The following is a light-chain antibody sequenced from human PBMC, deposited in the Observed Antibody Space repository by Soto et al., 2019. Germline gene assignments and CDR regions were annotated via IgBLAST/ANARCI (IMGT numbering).Light chain of an antibody. J-gene: IGKJ2*01. Sequence: EIVMTQSPATLSVSPGERATLSCRASQRVSTNLSWYQQKPGQAPRLLIYGASTRATGIPGRFIGSGAETEFTLTISNLQSEDFAVYYCQQYSDWPPTYTFGQGTKLEIK. CDR1: QRVSTN. V-gene: IGKV3-15*01. CDR2: GAS. CDR3: QQYSDWPPTYT.